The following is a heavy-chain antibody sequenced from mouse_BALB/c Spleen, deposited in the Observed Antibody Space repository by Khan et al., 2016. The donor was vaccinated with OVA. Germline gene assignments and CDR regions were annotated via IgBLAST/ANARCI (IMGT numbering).Heavy chain of an antibody. J-gene: IGHJ2*01. CDR2: IDPANGNT. CDR1: GFNIKDTY. Sequence: EVQLQESGAELVKPGASVKLSCTASGFNIKDTYMHWVKQRPEQGLEWIGRIDPANGNTKYDPKFQGKATITADTSSNTAYLQPSSLTSEYTAVYYCARANWDYWCQGTTLTVSS. V-gene: IGHV14-3*02. D-gene: IGHD4-1*01. CDR3: ARANWDY.